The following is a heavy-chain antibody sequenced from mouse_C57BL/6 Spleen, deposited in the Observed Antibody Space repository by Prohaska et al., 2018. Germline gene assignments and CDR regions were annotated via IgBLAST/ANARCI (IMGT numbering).Heavy chain of an antibody. V-gene: IGHV6-3*01. CDR1: GFTFSNYW. Sequence: EVKLEVSGGGLVQPGGSMKLSRVASGFTFSNYWMNWVRQSPEKGLEWVAQIRLKSDNYASHYAASVKGRFTISRDDSKSSGYLQMNNLRAEDTGIYYCTGLANWDWFAYWGQGTLVTVSA. D-gene: IGHD4-1*01. CDR3: TGLANWDWFAY. CDR2: IRLKSDNYAS. J-gene: IGHJ3*01.